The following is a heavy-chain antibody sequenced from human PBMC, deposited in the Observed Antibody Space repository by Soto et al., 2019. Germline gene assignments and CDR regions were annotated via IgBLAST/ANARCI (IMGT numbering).Heavy chain of an antibody. CDR2: ISSSSSTI. J-gene: IGHJ6*02. CDR1: GFTFSSYS. Sequence: EVRLVESGGGLVPPGGSLRLSCAASGFTFSSYSLKWVRQAPGKGLERVSYISSSSSTIHYADSVKGRITITRDNPKNSLYRQRNSRRDDYMSVYHWARIRGYGYYYYGMDAWGQGTTVTVSS. D-gene: IGHD5-12*01. V-gene: IGHV3-48*02. CDR3: ARIRGYGYYYYGMDA.